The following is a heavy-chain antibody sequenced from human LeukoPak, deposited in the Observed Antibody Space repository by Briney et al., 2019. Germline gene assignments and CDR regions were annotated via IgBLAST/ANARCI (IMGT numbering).Heavy chain of an antibody. CDR1: GGSISSYY. Sequence: SEALSLPCTVSGGSISSYYWSWIRQPPGKGLEWIGEINHSRTTNYNPSLKSRVTISVDTSKNQFSLKLSSVTAADTAVYYCARPGPRYYYDSSGYAYFDYWGQGTLATVSS. D-gene: IGHD3-22*01. CDR3: ARPGPRYYYDSSGYAYFDY. CDR2: INHSRTT. J-gene: IGHJ4*02. V-gene: IGHV4-34*01.